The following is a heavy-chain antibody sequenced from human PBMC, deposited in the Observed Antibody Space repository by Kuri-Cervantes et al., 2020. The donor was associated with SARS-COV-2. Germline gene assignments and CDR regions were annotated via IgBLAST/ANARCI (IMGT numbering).Heavy chain of an antibody. Sequence: GGSLRLSCAASGFTFSSYWMHWVRQAPGKGLVWVSRINSDGSSTSYADSGKGRFTISRDNSQNTLYLQMKSLTSEDTAMYYCAKDRVGVHDFWGQGTLVTVSS. CDR3: AKDRVGVHDF. J-gene: IGHJ4*02. CDR1: GFTFSSYW. V-gene: IGHV3-74*01. CDR2: INSDGSST. D-gene: IGHD2-21*01.